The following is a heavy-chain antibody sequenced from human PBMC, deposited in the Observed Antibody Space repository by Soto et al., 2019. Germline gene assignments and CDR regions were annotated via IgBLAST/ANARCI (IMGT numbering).Heavy chain of an antibody. CDR3: ARLTLAHDSSGYHIFDY. CDR2: IDPTDSYT. J-gene: IGHJ4*02. Sequence: VQLVQSGAEVKEPGESLRISCQASGYSFTTYWISWVRQMPGKGLECMGRIDPTDSYTDYGPSFEGHLTMSVDRSINTAYLEWSSLKASDSAMYYCARLTLAHDSSGYHIFDYWCLGTLGTVSS. CDR1: GYSFTTYW. D-gene: IGHD3-22*01. V-gene: IGHV5-10-1*01.